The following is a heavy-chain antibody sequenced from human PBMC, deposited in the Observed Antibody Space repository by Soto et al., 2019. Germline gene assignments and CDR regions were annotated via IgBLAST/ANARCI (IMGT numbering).Heavy chain of an antibody. CDR3: ARSQGSSTSLDIYYYYYYGMDV. CDR1: GGTFSSYA. J-gene: IGHJ6*02. Sequence: QVQLVQSGAEVKKPGSSVKVSCKASGGTFSSYAISWVRQAPGQGLEWMGGIMPISGTANYAQKFQGRVTITADDSTSTAYMERSSLRSEDTAVYYCARSQGSSTSLDIYYYYYYGMDVWGQGTTVTVSS. V-gene: IGHV1-69*01. CDR2: IMPISGTA. D-gene: IGHD2-2*01.